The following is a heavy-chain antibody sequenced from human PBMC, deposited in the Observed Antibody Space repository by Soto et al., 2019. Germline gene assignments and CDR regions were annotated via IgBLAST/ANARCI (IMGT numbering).Heavy chain of an antibody. Sequence: PETLSLTCPVSGVSISSSSYYWGWIRQPPGKGLELIGSIYYSVRPYYIPSLKSRVTISVDTSKNQFSLKLSSVTAADTAVYYCARESPFWTYCGGDCYFREDAFDIWGQGTMVT. D-gene: IGHD2-21*02. CDR3: ARESPFWTYCGGDCYFREDAFDI. J-gene: IGHJ3*02. CDR1: GVSISSSSYY. CDR2: IYYSVRP. V-gene: IGHV4-39*02.